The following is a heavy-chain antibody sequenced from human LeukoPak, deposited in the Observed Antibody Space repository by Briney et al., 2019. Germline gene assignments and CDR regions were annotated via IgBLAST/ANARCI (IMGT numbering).Heavy chain of an antibody. Sequence: GSVKVSCKVSGYTLTELSMHWVRQAPGKGLEWMGGFDPEDGETIYAQKFQGRVTMTRDTSTSTVYMELSSLRSEDTAVYYCARGDLYCSGGSCYFDYWGQGTLVTVSS. D-gene: IGHD2-15*01. V-gene: IGHV1-24*01. CDR1: GYTLTELS. CDR3: ARGDLYCSGGSCYFDY. J-gene: IGHJ4*02. CDR2: FDPEDGET.